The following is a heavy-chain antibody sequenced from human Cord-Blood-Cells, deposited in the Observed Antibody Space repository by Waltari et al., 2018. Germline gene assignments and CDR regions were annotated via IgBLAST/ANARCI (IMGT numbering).Heavy chain of an antibody. D-gene: IGHD1-26*01. CDR2: IYYSGST. CDR3: ASHGSSRHFDY. Sequence: QLQLQESGPGLVKPSETLSLTCTVPGGSISSSSYYWGWIRQPPGKGLEWIGSIYYSGSTYYNPSLKSRVTISVDTSKNQFSLKLSSVTAADTAVYYCASHGSSRHFDYWGQGTLVTVSS. V-gene: IGHV4-39*01. CDR1: GGSISSSSYY. J-gene: IGHJ4*02.